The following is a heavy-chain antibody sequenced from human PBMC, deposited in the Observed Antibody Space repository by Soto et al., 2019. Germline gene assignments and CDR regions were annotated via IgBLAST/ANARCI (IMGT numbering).Heavy chain of an antibody. J-gene: IGHJ6*02. CDR1: GDSVSSNSAA. Sequence: QVQLQQSGPGLVKPSQPLSLTCAISGDSVSSNSAAWNWIRQSPSRGLEWLGRTYYRSKWYNDYAGAVKRRITINPDTSKNQFSLQLNSVTPEDTAVYYCARESARFSSSSSYYYYGMDVWGQGTTVTVSS. CDR3: ARESARFSSSSSYYYYGMDV. V-gene: IGHV6-1*01. CDR2: TYYRSKWYN. D-gene: IGHD6-6*01.